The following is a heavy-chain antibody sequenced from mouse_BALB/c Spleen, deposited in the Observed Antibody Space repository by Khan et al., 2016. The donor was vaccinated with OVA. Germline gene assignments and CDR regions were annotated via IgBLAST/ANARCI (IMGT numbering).Heavy chain of an antibody. V-gene: IGHV2-6-1*01. D-gene: IGHD2-10*01. J-gene: IGHJ4*01. CDR2: IWSYGST. Sequence: QVQLKESGPGLVAPSQSLSITCTISGFSLTNYGVHWVRLPPGKGLEWLVVIWSYGSTTYNSAPKSRLSISKDNSKSQVFLKMNSLQTDDTAMYYCARQPYYHYYVMDYWGQGTSVTVSS. CDR1: GFSLTNYG. CDR3: ARQPYYHYYVMDY.